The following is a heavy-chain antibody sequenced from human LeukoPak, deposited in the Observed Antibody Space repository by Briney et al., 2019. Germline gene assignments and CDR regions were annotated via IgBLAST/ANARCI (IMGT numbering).Heavy chain of an antibody. D-gene: IGHD3-22*01. J-gene: IGHJ4*02. V-gene: IGHV3-23*01. CDR2: YSGSGGST. Sequence: GGSLRLSCAASGFTFSSYAMSWVRQAPGKGLEWVSAYSGSGGSTYYADSVKGRFTISRDNSKNTLYLQMNSLRAEDTAVYYCAKTGSGYYFALTFFDYWGQGTLVTVSS. CDR1: GFTFSSYA. CDR3: AKTGSGYYFALTFFDY.